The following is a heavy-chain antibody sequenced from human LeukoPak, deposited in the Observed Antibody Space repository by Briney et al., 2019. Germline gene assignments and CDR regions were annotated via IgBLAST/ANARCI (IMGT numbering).Heavy chain of an antibody. Sequence: PGGSLRLSCAVSGLTFSSSWMDWVRQVAGKGLEWVASINPDGNKKYSADSVKGRFTISRDNAENSLYLQMNGLRVEDTAFYYCARDLAYSRLDYWGQGMLVTVSS. D-gene: IGHD5-18*01. J-gene: IGHJ4*02. V-gene: IGHV3-7*01. CDR2: INPDGNKK. CDR1: GLTFSSSW. CDR3: ARDLAYSRLDY.